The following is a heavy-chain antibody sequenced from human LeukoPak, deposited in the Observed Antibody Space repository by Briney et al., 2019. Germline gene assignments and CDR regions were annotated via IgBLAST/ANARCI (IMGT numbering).Heavy chain of an antibody. CDR2: VYDTGST. CDR1: GGSISSYY. V-gene: IGHV4-59*01. J-gene: IGHJ4*02. CDR3: ARAKPGSPPDY. D-gene: IGHD3-10*01. Sequence: SETLSLTCTVSGGSISSYYWSWIRQPPGKGLEYIGYVYDTGSTNYSPSLKSRVTISVDTSKNQFSLKLSSVTAADTAKYFCARAKPGSPPDYWGQGTLVSVSS.